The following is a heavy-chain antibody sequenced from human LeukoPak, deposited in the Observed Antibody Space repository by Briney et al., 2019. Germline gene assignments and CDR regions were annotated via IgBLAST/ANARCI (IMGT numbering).Heavy chain of an antibody. CDR3: ARESGALRGFSYGH. J-gene: IGHJ4*02. V-gene: IGHV3-30*04. CDR1: GFTFSNYA. D-gene: IGHD5-18*01. CDR2: ITSDGNNK. Sequence: PGGCLRLSCAASGFTFSNYAMHWVRQAPGKGLEWVAIITSDGNNKHYGDSVKGRFIISRDNSKNTLYLQMSSLRAEDTALYYCARESGALRGFSYGHWGQGTLVTVSS.